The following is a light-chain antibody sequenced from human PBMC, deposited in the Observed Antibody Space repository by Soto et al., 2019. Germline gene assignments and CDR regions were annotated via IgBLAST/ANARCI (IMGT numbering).Light chain of an antibody. V-gene: IGLV1-44*01. Sequence: QSALTQPPSLSGTPGQRVTIPCSGSSSNIAGNTVHWYQHLPGTAPKLLIYINDQRPSGVPGRFSASTSGTSASLAISGLQSDDEADYYCATWDDDLNAAVFGGGTKLTVL. CDR1: SSNIAGNT. CDR3: ATWDDDLNAAV. J-gene: IGLJ7*01. CDR2: IND.